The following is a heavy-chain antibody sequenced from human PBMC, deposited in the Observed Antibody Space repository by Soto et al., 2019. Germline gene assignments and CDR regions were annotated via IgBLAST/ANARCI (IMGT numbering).Heavy chain of an antibody. CDR3: ARDVAAAGGGY. CDR2: ITDSGDNS. V-gene: IGHV3-23*01. D-gene: IGHD6-13*01. J-gene: IGHJ4*02. Sequence: GGSLRLSCAATGFAFSNYAMTWVRQAPGKGLECISAITDSGDNSIYAGSVRGRFTMSRDNSKNTLYLQMNSLRAEDTAVYYCARDVAAAGGGYWGQGTMVTVSS. CDR1: GFAFSNYA.